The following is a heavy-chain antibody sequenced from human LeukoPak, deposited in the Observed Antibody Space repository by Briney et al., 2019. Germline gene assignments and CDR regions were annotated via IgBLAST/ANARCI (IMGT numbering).Heavy chain of an antibody. D-gene: IGHD3-9*01. Sequence: GGSLRLSCAASGFTFSSYSMNWVRLARGEGREWVSYISSSSSYIYCADSVKGRFTISRDNAKNSLYLQMNRLRAEDTAVYYCARDGRYFDWYLDYWGQGTLVTVSP. CDR3: ARDGRYFDWYLDY. CDR1: GFTFSSYS. J-gene: IGHJ4*02. V-gene: IGHV3-21*01. CDR2: ISSSSSYI.